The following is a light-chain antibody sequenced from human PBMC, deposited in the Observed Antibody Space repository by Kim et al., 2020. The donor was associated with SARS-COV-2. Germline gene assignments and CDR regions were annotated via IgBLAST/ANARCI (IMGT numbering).Light chain of an antibody. CDR2: GAS. V-gene: IGKV3-15*01. J-gene: IGKJ5*01. Sequence: SPWERATLTCGTSQSVSDNLAWYQQKPGQAPRLLIYGASTRATGIPARFSGSGSGTEFTLTISSLQSEDFAVYYCQQYNNWPPITFGQGTRLEIK. CDR3: QQYNNWPPIT. CDR1: QSVSDN.